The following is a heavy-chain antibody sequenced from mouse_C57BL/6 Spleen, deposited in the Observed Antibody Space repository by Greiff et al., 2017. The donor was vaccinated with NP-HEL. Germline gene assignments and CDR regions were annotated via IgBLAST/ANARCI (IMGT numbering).Heavy chain of an antibody. CDR1: GYAFSSSW. J-gene: IGHJ2*01. Sequence: VQLVESGPELVKPGASVKISCKASGYAFSSSWMNWVKQRPGKGLEWIGRIYPGDGDTNYNGKFKGKATLTADKSSSTAYMQLSSLTSEDSAVYFCAREGALYYGSSFDYWGQGTTLTVSS. D-gene: IGHD1-1*01. CDR3: AREGALYYGSSFDY. CDR2: IYPGDGDT. V-gene: IGHV1-82*01.